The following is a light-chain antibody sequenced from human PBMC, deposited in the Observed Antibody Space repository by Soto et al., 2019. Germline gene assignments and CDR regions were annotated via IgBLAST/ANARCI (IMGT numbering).Light chain of an antibody. CDR2: WAS. Sequence: DIWMTQSPDTVAVSLGERATINCKSSQSVLYSSNNKNYLAWYQQKPGQPPKLLIYWASTRESGVPDRFSGSGSGTDFTLTISSLQAEDVAVYYCQQYYSTPPTFGGGTKVDIK. J-gene: IGKJ4*01. CDR1: QSVLYSSNNKNY. V-gene: IGKV4-1*01. CDR3: QQYYSTPPT.